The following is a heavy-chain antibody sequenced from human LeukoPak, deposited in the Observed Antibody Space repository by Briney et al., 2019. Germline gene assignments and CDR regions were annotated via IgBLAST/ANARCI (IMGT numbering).Heavy chain of an antibody. V-gene: IGHV3-7*01. J-gene: IGHJ4*02. CDR1: GFTFSSYW. CDR2: IKQDGSEK. Sequence: GGSLRLSCAASGFTFSSYWMSWVRQAPGKGLEWVANIKQDGSEKHYVDSVKGRFTISRDDAKNSLYLQMNSLRAEDTAVYYCATGTGSYGVPFDYRGRGTLVTVSS. D-gene: IGHD6-19*01. CDR3: ATGTGSYGVPFDY.